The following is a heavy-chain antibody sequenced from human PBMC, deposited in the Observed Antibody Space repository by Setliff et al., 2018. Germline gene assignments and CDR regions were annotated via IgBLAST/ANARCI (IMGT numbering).Heavy chain of an antibody. D-gene: IGHD6-19*01. CDR3: AREQWLDPPGYYYMDV. Sequence: KLPETLSLTCTVSGGSISSYYWSWIRQPAGKGLEWIGHIYIGGSANYNPSLKSRVTMSIDTSKNQFSLKLNSVTAADMAVYYCAREQWLDPPGYYYMDVWAKVTTVTVSS. J-gene: IGHJ6*03. V-gene: IGHV4-4*07. CDR1: GGSISSYY. CDR2: IYIGGSA.